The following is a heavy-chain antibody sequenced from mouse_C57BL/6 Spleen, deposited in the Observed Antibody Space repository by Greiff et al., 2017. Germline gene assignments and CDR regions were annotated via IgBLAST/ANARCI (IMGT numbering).Heavy chain of an antibody. D-gene: IGHD1-1*01. CDR2: ISSGSSTI. Sequence: DVKLVESGGGLVKPGGSLKLSCAASGFTFSDYGMHWVRQAPEKGLEWVAYISSGSSTIYYADTVKGRFTISRDNAKSTLFLQMTSLRSEDTALYYCARHYYGSSYEAMDYWGQGTSVTVSS. CDR3: ARHYYGSSYEAMDY. J-gene: IGHJ4*01. CDR1: GFTFSDYG. V-gene: IGHV5-17*01.